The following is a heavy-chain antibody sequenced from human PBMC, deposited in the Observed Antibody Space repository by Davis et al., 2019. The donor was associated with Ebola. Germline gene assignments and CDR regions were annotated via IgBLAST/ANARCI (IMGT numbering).Heavy chain of an antibody. V-gene: IGHV3-74*01. CDR3: AREKGGILDYYYGMDV. CDR1: GFTFSSYW. CDR2: INSDGSST. Sequence: GESLKISCAASGFTFSSYWMHWVRQAPGKGLVWVSRINSDGSSTSYADSVKGRFTISRDNAKNTMDRQMNSLRAEDTAVYYCAREKGGILDYYYGMDVWGQGTTVTVSS. D-gene: IGHD3-3*01. J-gene: IGHJ6*02.